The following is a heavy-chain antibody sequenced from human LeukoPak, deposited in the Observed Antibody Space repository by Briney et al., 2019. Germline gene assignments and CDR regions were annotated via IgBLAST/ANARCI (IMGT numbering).Heavy chain of an antibody. CDR1: GGTFSSYA. V-gene: IGHV1-69*13. CDR3: AREHPYDFWSEKRGGGGMDV. J-gene: IGHJ6*02. Sequence: SVKVSCKASGGTFSSYAISWVRQAPGQGLEWMGGIIPIFGTANYAQKFQGRVTITADESTSTAYMELSRLRSEDTAVYYCAREHPYDFWSEKRGGGGMDVWGQGTTVTVSS. CDR2: IIPIFGTA. D-gene: IGHD3-3*01.